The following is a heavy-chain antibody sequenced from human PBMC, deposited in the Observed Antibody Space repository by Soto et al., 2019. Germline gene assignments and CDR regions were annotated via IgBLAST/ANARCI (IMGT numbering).Heavy chain of an antibody. V-gene: IGHV4-30-4*01. J-gene: IGHJ4*02. CDR1: GGALSSGDYF. CDR2: IYFSGGT. D-gene: IGHD3-22*01. CDR3: ARARFYYDSSGYYRNFDY. Sequence: ASENPSLPCTVSGGALSSGDYFWGWVRQPPGKGLGGVGDIYFSGGTYYNPSPQRRGTISVNTSKNQFSLKMSSVTDADTAVYYCARARFYYDSSGYYRNFDYWGQGTLVTVSS.